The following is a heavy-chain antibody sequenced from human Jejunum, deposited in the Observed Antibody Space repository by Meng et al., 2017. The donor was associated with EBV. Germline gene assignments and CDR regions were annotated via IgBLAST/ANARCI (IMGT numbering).Heavy chain of an antibody. CDR2: TYRRSRWYY. V-gene: IGHV6-1*01. CDR1: GDSVSSDKTA. CDR3: ATSRIAKFDR. Sequence: QLQLQESGPGRGEPSQRLSVSCVISGDSVSSDKTAWNWIRQSPSRGLEWLGRTYRRSRWYYDYALSVKSRINISPDTSKNQVSLQLNSVTDEDTGIYYCATSRIAKFDRWGQGTLLNVSS. J-gene: IGHJ5*02.